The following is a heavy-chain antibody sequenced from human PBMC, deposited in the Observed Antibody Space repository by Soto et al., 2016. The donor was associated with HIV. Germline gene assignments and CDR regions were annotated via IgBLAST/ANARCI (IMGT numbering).Heavy chain of an antibody. V-gene: IGHV1-69*13. J-gene: IGHJ3*02. CDR1: GYTFTGYG. Sequence: QVQLVQSGAEVKKPGASVKVSRKASGYTFTGYGISWVRQAPGQGLEWMGGIIPIFGTANYAQKFQGRVTITADESTSTAYTDLSNLRSEDTAVYYCATFVIVGTTPDAFDIWGQGTMVTVSS. CDR3: ATFVIVGTTPDAFDI. D-gene: IGHD1-26*01. CDR2: IIPIFGTA.